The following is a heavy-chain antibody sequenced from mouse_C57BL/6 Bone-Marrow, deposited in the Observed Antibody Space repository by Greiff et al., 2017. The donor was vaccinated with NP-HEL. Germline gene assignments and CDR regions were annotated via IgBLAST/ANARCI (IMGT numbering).Heavy chain of an antibody. D-gene: IGHD1-1*01. V-gene: IGHV5-15*01. CDR1: GFTFSDYG. CDR2: ISNLAYSI. CDR3: ARQEDYYGSSF. J-gene: IGHJ3*01. Sequence: EVKVVESGGGLVQPGGSLKLSCAASGFTFSDYGMALVRQAPRKGPEWVAFISNLAYSIYYADTVTGRFTISRENAKNTLYLEMSSLRSEDTAMYYCARQEDYYGSSFWGQGTLVTVSA.